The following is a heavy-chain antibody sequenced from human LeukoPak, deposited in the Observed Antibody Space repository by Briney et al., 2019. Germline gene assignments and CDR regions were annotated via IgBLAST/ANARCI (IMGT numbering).Heavy chain of an antibody. CDR1: GFTFSSYS. Sequence: GGSLRLSCAASGFTFSSYSMNWVRQAPGKGLEWVSYITTSSTIIYYADSVKCRFTISRDNAKNSLYLQMNSLRAEDTAVYYCARAMGRIPYYYDTLDFWGQGTLVTVSS. D-gene: IGHD3-22*01. V-gene: IGHV3-48*01. CDR2: ITTSSTII. J-gene: IGHJ4*02. CDR3: ARAMGRIPYYYDTLDF.